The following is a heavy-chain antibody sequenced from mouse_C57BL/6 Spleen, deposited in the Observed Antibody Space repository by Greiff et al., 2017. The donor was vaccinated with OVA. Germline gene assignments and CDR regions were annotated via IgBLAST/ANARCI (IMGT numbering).Heavy chain of an antibody. J-gene: IGHJ4*01. CDR1: GFSLTSYG. D-gene: IGHD1-1*01. CDR3: AKGITTDYYAMDY. V-gene: IGHV2-5*01. Sequence: VHLVESGPGLVQPSQSLSITCTVSGFSLTSYGVHWVRQSPGKGLEWLGVIWRGGSTDYNAAFMSRLSITKDNSKSQVFFKMNSLQADDTAIYYCAKGITTDYYAMDYWGQGTSVTVSS. CDR2: IWRGGST.